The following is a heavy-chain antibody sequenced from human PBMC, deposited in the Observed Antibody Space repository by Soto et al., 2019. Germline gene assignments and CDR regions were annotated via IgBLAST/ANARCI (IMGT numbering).Heavy chain of an antibody. D-gene: IGHD5-18*01. V-gene: IGHV4-31*03. CDR1: GGSISSGGYY. J-gene: IGHJ4*02. CDR3: ARDSRAAMVFDY. Sequence: TLSLPCTVSGGSISSGGYYWSFIRQHPGKGLEWIGYIYYSGSTYYNPSLKSRVTISVDTSKNQFSLKLSSVTAADTAVYYCARDSRAAMVFDYWGQGTLVTVSS. CDR2: IYYSGST.